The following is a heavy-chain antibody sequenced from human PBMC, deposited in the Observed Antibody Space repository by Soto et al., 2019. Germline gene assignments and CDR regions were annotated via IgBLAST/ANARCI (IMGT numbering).Heavy chain of an antibody. D-gene: IGHD1-1*01. J-gene: IGHJ4*01. CDR3: AKHFIGGRLQSPFDL. Sequence: EAQLVESGGGLVQPGGSLILASAVSGDPFCTFTMNWFRKAPGKGLEWVSGLSDNVGTTHYTYSVKGRFTISRDKSKKTLYLQMNNLRAEDTAVYYCAKHFIGGRLQSPFDLWGHGTPVTVSS. V-gene: IGHV3-23*04. CDR2: LSDNVGTT. CDR1: GDPFCTFT.